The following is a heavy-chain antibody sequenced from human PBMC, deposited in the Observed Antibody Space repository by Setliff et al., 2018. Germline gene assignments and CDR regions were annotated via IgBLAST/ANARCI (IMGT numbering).Heavy chain of an antibody. Sequence: GSLRLSCAASGFSFTSYNMNWVRQAPGKGLEWISYISSIGRLIHYADSVKGRFTVFRGNAGNSVHLQMNNLRVDDAAIYYCASPPIRQYNYYMDVWGKGTTVTVSS. D-gene: IGHD1-20*01. V-gene: IGHV3-48*03. J-gene: IGHJ6*04. CDR3: ASPPIRQYNYYMDV. CDR1: GFSFTSYN. CDR2: ISSIGRLI.